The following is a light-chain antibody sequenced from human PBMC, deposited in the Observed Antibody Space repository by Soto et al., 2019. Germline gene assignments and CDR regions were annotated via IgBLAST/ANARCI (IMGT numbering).Light chain of an antibody. Sequence: QSVLTQPPSASGTSGQRVTISCSGSASNIGSDAVNWYQQVPGTAPKLLIYRDNRRPSGVPDRFSGSKSGTSASLAISGLQSEDEADYYCAAWDDSLNGWVFGGGTQLTVL. V-gene: IGLV1-44*01. CDR3: AAWDDSLNGWV. J-gene: IGLJ3*02. CDR1: ASNIGSDA. CDR2: RDN.